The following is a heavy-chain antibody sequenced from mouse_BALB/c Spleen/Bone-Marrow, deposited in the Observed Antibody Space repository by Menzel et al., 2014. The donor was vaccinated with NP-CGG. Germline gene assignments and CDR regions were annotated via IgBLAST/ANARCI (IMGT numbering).Heavy chain of an antibody. CDR2: IDPSDSET. V-gene: IGHV1-69*02. CDR1: GYTFTSYW. D-gene: IGHD4-1*01. J-gene: IGHJ2*01. CDR3: ARNWVYFDY. Sequence: VQLQQSGAELVEPGAPVKLSCKASGYTFTSYWMNWVKQRPGRGLEWIGRIDPSDSETHYNQKFKDKATLTVDKSSSTAYIQLSSLTSEDSAVYYCARNWVYFDYWGQGTTLTVSS.